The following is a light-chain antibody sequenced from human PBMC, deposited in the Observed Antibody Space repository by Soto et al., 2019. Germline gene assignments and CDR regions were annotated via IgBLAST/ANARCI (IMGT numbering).Light chain of an antibody. CDR2: GNS. Sequence: VLTQPPSVSGAPGQRVTISCTGSSSNIGAGYDVHWYQQLPGTAPKLLIYGNSNRPSGVPDRFSGSKSGTSASLAITGLQAEDEADYYCQSYDNSLSGWVFGGGTKVTVL. J-gene: IGLJ2*01. V-gene: IGLV1-40*01. CDR1: SSNIGAGYD. CDR3: QSYDNSLSGWV.